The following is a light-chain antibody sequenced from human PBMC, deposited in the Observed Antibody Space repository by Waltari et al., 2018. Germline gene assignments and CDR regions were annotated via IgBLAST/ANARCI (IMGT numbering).Light chain of an antibody. J-gene: IGKJ5*01. Sequence: EIVLTQSPATLSLSPGERATLSCRASQSVSSFLAWYQQKRGQAPRLLIYDASTRATGIPARLSGSGSGTDFTLTISSLEPEDFAVYYCQQRKTWPITFGEGTRLEIK. CDR1: QSVSSF. CDR3: QQRKTWPIT. V-gene: IGKV3-11*01. CDR2: DAS.